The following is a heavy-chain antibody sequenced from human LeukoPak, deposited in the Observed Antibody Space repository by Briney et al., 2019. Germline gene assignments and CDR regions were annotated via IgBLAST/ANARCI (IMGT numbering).Heavy chain of an antibody. V-gene: IGHV3-48*02. J-gene: IGHJ6*02. CDR3: ARESDYGDYWGV. CDR2: IRYSNSDT. Sequence: GGSLRLSCVASGFVFSSYTMNWVRQTPGKGLEWIAYIRYSNSDTDYADSVKGRFTVSRDDAKTSLYLQMNSLRDEDTAVYYCARESDYGDYWGVWGQGTTVTVSS. D-gene: IGHD4-17*01. CDR1: GFVFSSYT.